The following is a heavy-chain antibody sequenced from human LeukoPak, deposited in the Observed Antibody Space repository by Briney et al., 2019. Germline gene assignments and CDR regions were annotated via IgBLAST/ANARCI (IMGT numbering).Heavy chain of an antibody. J-gene: IGHJ4*02. V-gene: IGHV1-46*01. CDR3: ARDRRYYGSGGPSKIDY. CDR1: GYTFTSSY. CDR2: INPSGGST. D-gene: IGHD3-10*01. Sequence: ASVKVSCKASGYTFTSSYMHWVRQAPGQGLEWMGIINPSGGSTSYVQKFQGRVTMTRDMSTSTVYMELSSLRSEDTAVYYCARDRRYYGSGGPSKIDYWGQGTLVTVSS.